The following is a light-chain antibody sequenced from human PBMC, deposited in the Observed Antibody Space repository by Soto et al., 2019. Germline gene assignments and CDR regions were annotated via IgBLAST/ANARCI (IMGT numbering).Light chain of an antibody. CDR2: GAS. J-gene: IGKJ3*01. CDR3: HHYNNCPPLFT. V-gene: IGKV3-15*01. CDR1: QSISSN. Sequence: EIVMTQSPATLSVSPGERATLSCRASQSISSNLAWYQQKPGQAPRLLIYGASTRATGIPARFSGSGSGTEFTLTISSLQTEDFAVYYCHHYNNCPPLFTSGPGTKVDIK.